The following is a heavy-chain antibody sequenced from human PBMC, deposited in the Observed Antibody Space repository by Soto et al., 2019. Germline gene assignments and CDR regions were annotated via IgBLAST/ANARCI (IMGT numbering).Heavy chain of an antibody. D-gene: IGHD2-21*02. Sequence: QTLSLTCTVSGGSISSGDYYWSWIRQPPGKGLEWIGYIYYSGSTYYNPSLKSRVTISVDTSKNQFSLKLSSVTAADTAVYYCARVGTVEMPNFDYWGQGTLVTVSS. CDR2: IYYSGST. CDR3: ARVGTVEMPNFDY. J-gene: IGHJ4*02. CDR1: GGSISSGDYY. V-gene: IGHV4-30-4*01.